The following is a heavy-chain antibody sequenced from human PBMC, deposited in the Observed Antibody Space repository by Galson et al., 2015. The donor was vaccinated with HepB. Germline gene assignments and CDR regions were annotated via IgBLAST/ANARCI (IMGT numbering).Heavy chain of an antibody. CDR2: IIPIFGTA. V-gene: IGHV1-69*13. D-gene: IGHD5-24*01. CDR1: GGTFSSYA. J-gene: IGHJ5*02. Sequence: SVKVSCKASGGTFSSYAISWVRQAPGQGLEWMGGIIPIFGTANYAQKFQGRVTITADESTSTAYMELSSLRSEDTAVYYCARDPRAAWEMATIPWFDPWGQGTLVTVSS. CDR3: ARDPRAAWEMATIPWFDP.